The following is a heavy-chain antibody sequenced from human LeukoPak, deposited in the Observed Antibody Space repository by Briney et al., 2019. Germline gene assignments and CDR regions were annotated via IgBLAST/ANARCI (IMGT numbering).Heavy chain of an antibody. CDR1: GFTVSSNY. Sequence: GGSLRLSCAASGFTVSSNYMSWVRQAPGKGLEYVSAISSNGGSTYYANSVKGRFTISRDNSKNTLYLQMGSLRAEDMAVYYCARVPDYGDYLDYWGQGTLVTVSS. D-gene: IGHD4-17*01. J-gene: IGHJ4*02. CDR3: ARVPDYGDYLDY. V-gene: IGHV3-64*01. CDR2: ISSNGGST.